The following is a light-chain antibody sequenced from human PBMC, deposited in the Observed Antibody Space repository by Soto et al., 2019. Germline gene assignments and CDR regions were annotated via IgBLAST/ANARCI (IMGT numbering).Light chain of an antibody. CDR2: GAS. V-gene: IGKV3-20*01. CDR1: QTFSNSF. J-gene: IGKJ5*01. Sequence: TQSPATKSLSPLERTPLSCRASQTFSNSFLSWFQQIPGQAPRLLIYGASMRATGIPDRFSGSGSGTDFTLTISRLEPEDFAVYYCQQCGSSSTFGQGTRLEI. CDR3: QQCGSSST.